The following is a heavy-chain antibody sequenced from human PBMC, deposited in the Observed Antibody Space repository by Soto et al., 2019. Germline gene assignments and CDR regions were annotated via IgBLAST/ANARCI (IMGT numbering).Heavy chain of an antibody. CDR3: ARWSYLDY. CDR1: GFSFGSYA. CDR2: ISGSDGKT. Sequence: GGSLRLSCAASGFSFGSYALSWVRQAPGKGLEWVSTISGSDGKTFYADSVKGRFSISRDTSQSTLYLQMNSLRADDTAMYYCARWSYLDYWGQGTRVTVPS. V-gene: IGHV3-23*01. J-gene: IGHJ4*02. D-gene: IGHD3-3*01.